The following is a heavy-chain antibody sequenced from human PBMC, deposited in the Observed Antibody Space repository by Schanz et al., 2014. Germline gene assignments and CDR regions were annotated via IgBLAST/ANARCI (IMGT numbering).Heavy chain of an antibody. D-gene: IGHD3-22*01. CDR2: IVPIAGIT. CDR1: GGTFSSDT. V-gene: IGHV1-69*04. CDR3: AREVGLYDRGWFAP. Sequence: QVQLVQSGAEVKKPGASVKVSCTASGGTFSSDTFSWVRQAPGQGLEWMGRIVPIAGITNYAQRFQGRVTITADKSSDTADMELSSLRSEDTAVYYCAREVGLYDRGWFAPWGQGTLVTVSS. J-gene: IGHJ5*02.